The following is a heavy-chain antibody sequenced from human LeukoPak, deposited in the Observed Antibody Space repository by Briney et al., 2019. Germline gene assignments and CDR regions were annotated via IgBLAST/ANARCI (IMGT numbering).Heavy chain of an antibody. CDR2: IYYSGST. Sequence: SETLSLTCTVSGGSISSYYWSWIRQPPGKGLEWIGYIYYSGSTNYNPSLKSRVSISLDTSKNQFSLKMISVSTADTAVYFCVRGGWFHDCWGQGTLVTVSS. CDR3: VRGGWFHDC. J-gene: IGHJ4*02. V-gene: IGHV4-59*01. CDR1: GGSISSYY. D-gene: IGHD6-19*01.